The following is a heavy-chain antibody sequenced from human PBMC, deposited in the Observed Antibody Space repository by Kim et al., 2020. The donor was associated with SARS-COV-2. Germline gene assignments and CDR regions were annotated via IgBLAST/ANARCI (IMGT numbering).Heavy chain of an antibody. J-gene: IGHJ6*02. CDR3: ANTVTIAVSTYGMDV. D-gene: IGHD4-4*01. Sequence: DSVKGRFTISRDNSKNTLYLQMNSLRAEDTAVYYCANTVTIAVSTYGMDVWGQGTTVTVSS. V-gene: IGHV3-30*02.